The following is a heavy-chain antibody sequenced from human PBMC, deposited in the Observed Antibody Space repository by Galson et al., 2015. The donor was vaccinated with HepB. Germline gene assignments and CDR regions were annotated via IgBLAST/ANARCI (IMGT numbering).Heavy chain of an antibody. CDR2: INPSGGST. CDR1: GYAFTSYY. V-gene: IGHV1-46*01. D-gene: IGHD3-10*01. J-gene: IGHJ3*02. CDR3: ARVFTSDAFDI. Sequence: SVKVSCKASGYAFTSYYMHWVRQAPGQGLEWMGIINPSGGSTSYAQKFQGRVTMTRDTSTSTVYMELSSLRSEDTAVYYCARVFTSDAFDIWGQGTMVTVSS.